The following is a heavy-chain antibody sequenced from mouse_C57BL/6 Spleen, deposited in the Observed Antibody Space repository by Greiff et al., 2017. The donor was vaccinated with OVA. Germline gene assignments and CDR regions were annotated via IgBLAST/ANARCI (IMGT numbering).Heavy chain of an antibody. V-gene: IGHV3-1*01. CDR3: ARSGGSSSFAY. J-gene: IGHJ3*01. Sequence: QLKESGPGMVKPSQSLSLTCTVTGYSITSGYDWHWIRHFPGNKLEWMGYISYSGSTNYNPSLKSRISITHDTSKNHFFLKLNSVTTEDTATYYCARSGGSSSFAYWGQGTLVTVSA. D-gene: IGHD1-1*01. CDR2: ISYSGST. CDR1: GYSITSGYD.